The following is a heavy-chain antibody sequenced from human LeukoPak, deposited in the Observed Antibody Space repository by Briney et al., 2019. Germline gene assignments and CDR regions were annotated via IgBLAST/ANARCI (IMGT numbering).Heavy chain of an antibody. J-gene: IGHJ5*02. CDR1: GGSISSYY. D-gene: IGHD2-15*01. CDR3: ARDRSYNWFDP. Sequence: MTSETLSLTCTVSGGSISSYYWSWIRQPPGKGLEWIGYIYYSGRTNYNPSLKSRVTISVDTSKNQFSLKLSSVTAADTAVYYCARDRSYNWFDPWGQGTLVTVSS. CDR2: IYYSGRT. V-gene: IGHV4-59*01.